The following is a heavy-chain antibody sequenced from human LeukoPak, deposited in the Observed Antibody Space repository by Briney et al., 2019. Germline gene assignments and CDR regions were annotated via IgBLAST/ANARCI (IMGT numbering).Heavy chain of an antibody. Sequence: GGSLRLSCAASGFTFSSYWMSWVRQAPGKGLEWVANIKQDGSEKYYVDSVKGRFTISRDNSKNTLYLQMNSLRAEDTAVYYCAKATSFPEYSSSWYRRHTTKYNWFDPWGQGTLVTVSS. J-gene: IGHJ5*02. CDR1: GFTFSSYW. V-gene: IGHV3-7*01. D-gene: IGHD6-13*01. CDR3: AKATSFPEYSSSWYRRHTTKYNWFDP. CDR2: IKQDGSEK.